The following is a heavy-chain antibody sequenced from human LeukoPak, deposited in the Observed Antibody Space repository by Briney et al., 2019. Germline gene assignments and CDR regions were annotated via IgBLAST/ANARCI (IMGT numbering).Heavy chain of an antibody. D-gene: IGHD3-10*01. CDR3: ARGIMVTFDI. J-gene: IGHJ3*02. CDR1: GGSFSNYY. Sequence: SETLSLTCAVYGGSFSNYYWSWIRQPPGKGLEWIGEINHSGSTNYNPSLKSRVTISLDTSKNQFSLKLSSVTAADTAVYYCARGIMVTFDIWGQGTMVTVSS. V-gene: IGHV4-34*01. CDR2: INHSGST.